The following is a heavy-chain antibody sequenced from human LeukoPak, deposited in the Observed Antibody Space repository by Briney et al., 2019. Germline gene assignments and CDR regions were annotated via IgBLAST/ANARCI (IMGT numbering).Heavy chain of an antibody. J-gene: IGHJ3*02. CDR3: ARREYYYDSSGYYHGAFDI. CDR1: GGSFSGYY. Sequence: SETLSLTCAVYGGSFSGYYWSWIRQPPGKGLEWIGEINHSGSTNYNPSLKSRVSISVDTSKNQFSLKLNSVTAADTAVYYCARREYYYDSSGYYHGAFDIWGQGTMVTVSS. CDR2: INHSGST. V-gene: IGHV4-34*01. D-gene: IGHD3-22*01.